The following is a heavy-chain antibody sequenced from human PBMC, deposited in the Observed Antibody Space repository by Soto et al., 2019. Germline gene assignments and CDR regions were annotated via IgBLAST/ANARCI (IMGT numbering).Heavy chain of an antibody. CDR2: IYYRGNT. D-gene: IGHD3-9*01. Sequence: QLQLQESGPGLVKPSETLSLTCSVFGDSINSDKYYWGWIRQPPGKGLEWIGSIYYRGNTYYNPSLQTRVTISLGKSKSQFSLKLNSVTAADSAMYFCARLEGLATISYYFDFWGQGALVTVSS. V-gene: IGHV4-39*01. J-gene: IGHJ4*02. CDR1: GDSINSDKYY. CDR3: ARLEGLATISYYFDF.